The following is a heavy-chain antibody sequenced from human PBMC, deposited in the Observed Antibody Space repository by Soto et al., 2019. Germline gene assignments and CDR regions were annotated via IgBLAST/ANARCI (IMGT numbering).Heavy chain of an antibody. CDR2: FDPEDGET. J-gene: IGHJ5*02. CDR1: GYTLTELS. CDR3: ATGLRDRSWFDP. Sequence: ASVKVSCKVSGYTLTELSMHWVRQAPGKGLEWMGGFDPEDGETIYAQKFQGRVTMTEDTSTDAAYMELSSLGSEDTAVYYCATGLRDRSWFDPWGQGTLVTVSS. D-gene: IGHD3-16*01. V-gene: IGHV1-24*01.